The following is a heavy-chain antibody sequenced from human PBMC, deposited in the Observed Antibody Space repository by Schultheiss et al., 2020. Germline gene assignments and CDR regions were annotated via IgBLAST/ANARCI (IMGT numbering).Heavy chain of an antibody. CDR1: GFSFVNHA. CDR2: ISGSGDRI. CDR3: ARDWLQLGTYYFDY. V-gene: IGHV3-23*01. J-gene: IGHJ4*02. Sequence: GGSLRLSCAASGFSFVNHAMSWVRQAPGKGLEWVSGISGSGDRIHYADSVKGRFTISRDNSKNTLYLQMNNLRAEDTAIYYCARDWLQLGTYYFDYWGQGTLVTVSS. D-gene: IGHD5-18*01.